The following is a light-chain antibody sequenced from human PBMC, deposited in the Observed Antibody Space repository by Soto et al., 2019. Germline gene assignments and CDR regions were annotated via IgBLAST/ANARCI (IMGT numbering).Light chain of an antibody. CDR3: LSFRTTSPVV. CDR1: SSDVGSYNR. V-gene: IGLV2-18*02. CDR2: EVT. Sequence: SALTQPPSVSGSPGQSVTISCTGTSSDVGSYNRVSWFQQPPGTAPKLIIYEVTRRPSGVPDRFSASKSGNTASLTISALQAEDEADYYCLSFRTTSPVVFGGGTKVTVL. J-gene: IGLJ3*02.